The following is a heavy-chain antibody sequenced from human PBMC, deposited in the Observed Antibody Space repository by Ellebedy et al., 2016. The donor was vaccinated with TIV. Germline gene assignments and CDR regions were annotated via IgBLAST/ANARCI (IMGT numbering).Heavy chain of an antibody. CDR2: IKQDGSEK. J-gene: IGHJ3*01. Sequence: GESLKISCGSSRFSFSSYWMTWVRQPPGKGLEWVANIKQDGSEKYHVDSVRGRFTIYRDNARNALYLQMNSLTVEDTAVYYCVTDGSYGDYLSPTHAFVFWGQGTMVAVSS. D-gene: IGHD4-17*01. CDR3: VTDGSYGDYLSPTHAFVF. V-gene: IGHV3-7*01. CDR1: RFSFSSYW.